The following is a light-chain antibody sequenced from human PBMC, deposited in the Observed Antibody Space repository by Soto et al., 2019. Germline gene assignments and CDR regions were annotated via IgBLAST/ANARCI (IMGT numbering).Light chain of an antibody. J-gene: IGKJ3*01. Sequence: DIQMTQSPSTLSASIGDRVIITCRASQSVSRYLAWYQQKPGKAPKVLIWDASSLQRGVPSRFSGSGSGTEFTLTISSLEPEDFAVYYCQQRGNWPQTFGPGTKVDI. CDR3: QQRGNWPQT. V-gene: IGKV1-5*01. CDR2: DAS. CDR1: QSVSRY.